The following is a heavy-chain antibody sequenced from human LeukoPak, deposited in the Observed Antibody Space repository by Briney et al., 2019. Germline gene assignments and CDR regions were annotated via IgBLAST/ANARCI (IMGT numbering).Heavy chain of an antibody. CDR1: GGTFSSYA. CDR2: IIPIFGTA. CDR3: ATDLVVAGGD. Sequence: ASVKVSCKASGGTFSSYAISWVRQAPGQGLEWMGGIIPIFGTANYAQKFQGRVTMTEDTSTDTAYMELSSLRSEDTAVYYCATDLVVAGGDWGQGTLVTVSS. V-gene: IGHV1-69*06. J-gene: IGHJ4*02. D-gene: IGHD6-19*01.